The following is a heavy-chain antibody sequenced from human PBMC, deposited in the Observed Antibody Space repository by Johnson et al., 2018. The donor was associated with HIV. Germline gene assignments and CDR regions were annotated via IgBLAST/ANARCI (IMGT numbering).Heavy chain of an antibody. CDR2: ISYDGSKK. CDR1: GFTFSSYA. V-gene: IGHV3-30*04. J-gene: IGHJ3*02. D-gene: IGHD3-16*01. Sequence: QMLLVESGGGVVQPGRSLRLSCAASGFTFSSYAMHWVRQAPGKGLEWVAVISYDGSKKYYAGSVKGRFTISRDNAKNSLYLQMNSLRAEEPAGYYCARGGEGYRGYAFDIWGQGAMVTVSP. CDR3: ARGGEGYRGYAFDI.